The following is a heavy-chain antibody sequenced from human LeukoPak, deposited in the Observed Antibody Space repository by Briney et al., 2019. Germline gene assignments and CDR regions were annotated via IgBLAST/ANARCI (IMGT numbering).Heavy chain of an antibody. D-gene: IGHD3-10*01. CDR2: TYYSGST. Sequence: PSETLSLTCTVSGGSISSSSYYWGWIRQPPGKGLEWIGSTYYSGSTYYNPSPKSQVTISVDTSKNQFSLKLSSVTAADTAVYYCARAKHTMVRGVIISPYYFDYWGQGTLVTVSS. CDR1: GGSISSSSYY. V-gene: IGHV4-39*07. CDR3: ARAKHTMVRGVIISPYYFDY. J-gene: IGHJ4*02.